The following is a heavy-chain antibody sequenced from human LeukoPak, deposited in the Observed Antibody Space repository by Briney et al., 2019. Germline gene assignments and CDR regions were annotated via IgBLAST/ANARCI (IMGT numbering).Heavy chain of an antibody. CDR1: GFTFSSYA. V-gene: IGHV3-23*01. J-gene: IGHJ4*02. D-gene: IGHD2-15*01. CDR2: ISGSGGST. Sequence: GGSLRLSCAASGFTFSSYAMSWVRQAPGKGLEGVLAISGSGGSTYYADSVKGRFTISRDNSKNTLYLQMNSLRAEDTAVYYCAKDLGVVVAAFDYWGQGTLVTVSS. CDR3: AKDLGVVVAAFDY.